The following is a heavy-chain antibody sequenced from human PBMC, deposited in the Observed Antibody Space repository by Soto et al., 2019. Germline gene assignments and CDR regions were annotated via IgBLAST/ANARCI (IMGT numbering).Heavy chain of an antibody. CDR1: GFTFSSYS. J-gene: IGHJ6*02. Sequence: GGSLRLSCAASGFTFSSYSMNWVRQAPGKGLEWVSSISSSSSYIYYADSVKGRFTISRDNAKNSLYLQMNSLRAEDTAVYYCARSDSSSWYRGNMDVWGQGTTATVSS. CDR2: ISSSSSYI. D-gene: IGHD6-13*01. CDR3: ARSDSSSWYRGNMDV. V-gene: IGHV3-21*01.